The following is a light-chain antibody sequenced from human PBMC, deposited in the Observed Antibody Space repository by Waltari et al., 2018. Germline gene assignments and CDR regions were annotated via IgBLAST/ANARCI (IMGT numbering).Light chain of an antibody. CDR2: DAS. V-gene: IGKV3-20*01. CDR3: QKYGTRPAT. CDR1: QSVGRT. J-gene: IGKJ1*01. Sequence: RATPSCRASQSVGRTLAWYQQRPGQAPRLLIYDASTRATGIPDRFSGSGSGTDFSLTISRLEPEDFAVYYCQKYGTRPATFGQGTKVEVK.